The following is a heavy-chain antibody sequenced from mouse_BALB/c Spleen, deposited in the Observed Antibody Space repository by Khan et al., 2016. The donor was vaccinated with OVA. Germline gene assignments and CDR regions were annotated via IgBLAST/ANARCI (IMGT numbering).Heavy chain of an antibody. Sequence: EVQLQESGPGLVKPSQSLSLTCTVTGYSITSDYAWNWIRQFPGNKLEWMGYISYSGNTKYNPSLKSRISITRDTSKNQFFLQLKSVTTEDTATXDCARIYGGDFDYWGQGTTLTVSS. CDR3: ARIYGGDFDY. J-gene: IGHJ2*01. D-gene: IGHD1-1*01. CDR2: ISYSGNT. CDR1: GYSITSDYA. V-gene: IGHV3-2*02.